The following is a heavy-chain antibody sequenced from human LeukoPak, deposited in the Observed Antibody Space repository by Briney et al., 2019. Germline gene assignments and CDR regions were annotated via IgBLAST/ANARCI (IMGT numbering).Heavy chain of an antibody. CDR1: GFSFSTYE. CDR2: INHSGTT. D-gene: IGHD3-10*01. V-gene: IGHV4-34*01. CDR3: ARGRYGGGAH. Sequence: PGGSLRLSCAASGFSFSTYEMNWVRQAPGQGLEWIGEINHSGTTNYNPSLKSRVTISGDTSKNQFSLKLNSVTAADTAVYYCARGRYGGGAHWGQGTLVTVSS. J-gene: IGHJ4*02.